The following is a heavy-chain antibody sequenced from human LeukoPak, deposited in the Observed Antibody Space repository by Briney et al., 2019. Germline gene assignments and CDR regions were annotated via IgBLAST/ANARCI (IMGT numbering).Heavy chain of an antibody. CDR1: GGTFSSYA. CDR2: IIPILGIA. J-gene: IGHJ4*02. Sequence: GASVKVSCKASGGTFSSYAISWVRQAPGQGLEWMGRIIPILGIANYAQKFQGRVTITADKSTSTAYVELSSLRSEDTAVYYCARGGPRGGWYGDYWGQGTLVTVSS. V-gene: IGHV1-69*04. CDR3: ARGGPRGGWYGDY. D-gene: IGHD6-19*01.